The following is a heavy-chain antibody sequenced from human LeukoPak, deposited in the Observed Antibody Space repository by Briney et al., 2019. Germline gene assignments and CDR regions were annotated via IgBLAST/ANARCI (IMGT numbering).Heavy chain of an antibody. Sequence: GGSLRLSCAASGFTFTNHAMNWVRQAPGKGLEWVSIISGGVFSGSATVTYYADSVKGRFTISRDNSKNTLYLQMNSLRAEDTAVYYCARSPGVGQGGDYGGYYYGMDVWGQGTTVTVSS. CDR2: ISGGVFSGSATVT. CDR1: GFTFTNHA. CDR3: ARSPGVGQGGDYGGYYYGMDV. V-gene: IGHV3-23*01. D-gene: IGHD4-17*01. J-gene: IGHJ6*02.